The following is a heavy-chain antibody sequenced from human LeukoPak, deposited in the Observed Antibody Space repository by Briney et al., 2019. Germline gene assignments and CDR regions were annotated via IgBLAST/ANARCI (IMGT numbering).Heavy chain of an antibody. CDR3: AKDLRKWLFPAATNY. CDR1: GFTFDDYA. J-gene: IGHJ4*02. Sequence: PGRSLRLSCAASGFTFDDYAMHWVRQAPGKGLEWVSGISWNSGSIGYADSVKGRFTISRDNAKNSLYLQMNSLRAEDTALYYCAKDLRKWLFPAATNYWGQGTLVTVSS. CDR2: ISWNSGSI. D-gene: IGHD6-19*01. V-gene: IGHV3-9*01.